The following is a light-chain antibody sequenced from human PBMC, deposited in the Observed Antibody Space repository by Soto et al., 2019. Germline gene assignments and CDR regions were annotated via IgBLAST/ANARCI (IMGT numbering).Light chain of an antibody. Sequence: DIQMTQSPSTLSASVGDRVTITCRASQSISSWLAWYQQKPGKAPKLLIYAASSLQRGVPSRFSGSGSGTDFALTVSSLQPEDFATYYCQQADTFPWTFGQGTKVDIK. CDR1: QSISSW. J-gene: IGKJ1*01. V-gene: IGKV1-12*01. CDR2: AAS. CDR3: QQADTFPWT.